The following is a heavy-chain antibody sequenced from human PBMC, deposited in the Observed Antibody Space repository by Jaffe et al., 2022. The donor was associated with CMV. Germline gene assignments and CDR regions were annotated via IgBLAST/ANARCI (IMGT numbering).Heavy chain of an antibody. D-gene: IGHD5-18*01. CDR1: GGSINSYY. J-gene: IGHJ5*02. Sequence: QVQLQESGPGLVKPSETLSLTCTVSGGSINSYYWSWIRQPPGKGLEWIGYIYYSGSTNYNPSLKSRVIISEDTSKNQFALNLSSVTAADTAVYYCARHNSNGTPRFDPWGQGTLVTVSS. CDR2: IYYSGST. V-gene: IGHV4-59*01. CDR3: ARHNSNGTPRFDP.